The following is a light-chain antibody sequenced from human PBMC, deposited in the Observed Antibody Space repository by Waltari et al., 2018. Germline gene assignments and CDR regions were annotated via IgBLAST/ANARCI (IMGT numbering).Light chain of an antibody. CDR2: GVF. CDR1: QSVGTS. J-gene: IGKJ1*01. CDR3: QHYVRLPAT. Sequence: EVVLTQSPGTLSLSPGERATLACRASQSVGTSLAWYQQKPGQAPRLLIYGVFRRATGIPDRFSGSGSGTDFSLTISRLEPEDFAVYYCQHYVRLPATFGQGTKVEI. V-gene: IGKV3-20*01.